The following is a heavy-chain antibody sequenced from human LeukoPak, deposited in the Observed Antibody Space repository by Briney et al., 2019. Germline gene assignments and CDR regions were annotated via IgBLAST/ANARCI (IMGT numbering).Heavy chain of an antibody. V-gene: IGHV3-48*04. D-gene: IGHD3-10*01. J-gene: IGHJ4*02. CDR3: AREGNYYGSGTIDY. CDR2: ISSSSSTI. Sequence: GGSLRLSCAASGSTFSSYAMSWVRQAPGEGLEWVSYISSSSSTIYYADSVKGRFTISRDNAKNSLYLQMNSLRAEDTAVYYCAREGNYYGSGTIDYWGQGTLVTVSS. CDR1: GSTFSSYA.